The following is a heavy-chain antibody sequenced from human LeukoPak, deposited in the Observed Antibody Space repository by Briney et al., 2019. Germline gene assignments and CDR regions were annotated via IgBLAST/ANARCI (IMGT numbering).Heavy chain of an antibody. V-gene: IGHV1-18*01. CDR1: GYTLTRSP. CDR3: ARVYCSGGSCLYFFDY. Sequence: ASVKVSCKGSGYTLTRSPITWVRQAPGQGLEWMGWISTYNGNTDYAQKLQGRVTMTTDTSTSTVYMELMSLKSDDTAVYYCARVYCSGGSCLYFFDYWGQGTLVTVSS. CDR2: ISTYNGNT. J-gene: IGHJ4*02. D-gene: IGHD2-15*01.